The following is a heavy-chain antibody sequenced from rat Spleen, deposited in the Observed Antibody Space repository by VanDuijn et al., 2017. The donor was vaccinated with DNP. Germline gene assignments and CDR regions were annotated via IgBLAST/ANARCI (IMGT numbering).Heavy chain of an antibody. CDR2: ITTSVDST. D-gene: IGHD1-11*01. V-gene: IGHV5-31*01. CDR1: GFTFNNYW. CDR3: ARGGRSYFDY. J-gene: IGHJ2*01. Sequence: EVQLVESGGDLVQPGRSLKVSCVVSGFTFNNYWMTWIRQVPGKGLEWVASITTSVDSTYSPDSVKGRFTISRDNAKNTLYLQMNSLRSEDTATYYCARGGRSYFDYWGQGVMVTVSS.